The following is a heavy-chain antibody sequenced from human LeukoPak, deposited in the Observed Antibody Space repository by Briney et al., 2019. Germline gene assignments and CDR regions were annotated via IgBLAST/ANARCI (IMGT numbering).Heavy chain of an antibody. CDR3: ARATYSTSHFSYYLDY. V-gene: IGHV3-30-3*01. CDR1: GFTFSSYA. CDR2: ISYDGTNK. D-gene: IGHD6-6*01. Sequence: QPGGSLRLSCAASGFTFSSYAMHWVRQAPGKGLKWVAVISYDGTNKYYADSVRGRFTISRDNSKNTLYLQMNSLRVDDTAVYYCARATYSTSHFSYYLDYWGQGTLVTVSS. J-gene: IGHJ4*02.